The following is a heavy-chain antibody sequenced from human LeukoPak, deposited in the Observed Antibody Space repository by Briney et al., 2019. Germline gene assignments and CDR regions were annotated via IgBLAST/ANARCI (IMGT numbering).Heavy chain of an antibody. D-gene: IGHD1-1*01. CDR3: ARAGNNWSFDY. J-gene: IGHJ4*02. CDR1: GDSVSIYY. Sequence: SETLSLTCTVSGDSVSIYYWSWIRQPPGKGLEWIGYIYYRGNTNYNPSLKSRVTMAVDTSKNQFSLKVSSVTAADTAVYYCARAGNNWSFDYWGQGTLVTVSS. CDR2: IYYRGNT. V-gene: IGHV4-59*02.